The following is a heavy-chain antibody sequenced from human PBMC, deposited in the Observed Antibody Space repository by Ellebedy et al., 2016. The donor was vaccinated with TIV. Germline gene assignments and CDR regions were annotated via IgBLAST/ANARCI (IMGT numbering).Heavy chain of an antibody. CDR3: VRDRGYPDGFGV. J-gene: IGHJ3*01. CDR1: GFPFSPFY. D-gene: IGHD5-18*01. V-gene: IGHV3-74*01. CDR2: INGDGKTT. Sequence: PGGSLRLSCVASGFPFSPFYMHWVRQAPGKGLVWVAHINGDGKTTAYADSVKGRFTISRDNAKNTLYLEMNSLRDEDTAVYYCVRDRGYPDGFGVWGQGTFVTVSA.